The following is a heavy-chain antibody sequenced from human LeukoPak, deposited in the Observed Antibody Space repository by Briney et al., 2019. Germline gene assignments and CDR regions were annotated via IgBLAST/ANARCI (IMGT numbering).Heavy chain of an antibody. Sequence: GASVKVSCKASGYTFTSYGISWVRQAPGQGLEWMGGIIPIFGTANYAQKFQGRVTITADESTSTAYMELSSLRSEDTAVYYCARGVAVAGPFDYWGQGTLVTVSS. D-gene: IGHD6-19*01. V-gene: IGHV1-69*13. CDR3: ARGVAVAGPFDY. J-gene: IGHJ4*02. CDR2: IIPIFGTA. CDR1: GYTFTSYG.